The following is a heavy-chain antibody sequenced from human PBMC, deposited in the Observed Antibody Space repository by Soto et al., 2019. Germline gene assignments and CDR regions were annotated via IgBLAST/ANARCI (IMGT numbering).Heavy chain of an antibody. CDR1: GGTFSTYG. V-gene: IGHV1-69*18. CDR3: ARVVLTPSPASCYYGLDV. D-gene: IGHD6-6*01. J-gene: IGHJ6*02. Sequence: QVQLVQSGAEVRKPGSSVTVSCKASGGTFSTYGITWVRQAPGQGLEWIGNIIPLIGTANYAQRFRGRVHSSVDEATTTACMELACLRSEYTAVYYCARVVLTPSPASCYYGLDVWGQGTTVTVSS. CDR2: IIPLIGTA.